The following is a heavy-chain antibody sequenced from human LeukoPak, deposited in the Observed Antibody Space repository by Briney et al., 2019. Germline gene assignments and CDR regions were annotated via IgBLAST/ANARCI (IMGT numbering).Heavy chain of an antibody. CDR3: AKRGVVIRVILVGFHKEAYYFDS. Sequence: GRSLRLSCAASGFTFSSYGMHWVRQAPGKGLKWVAVIWYDGSNKYYADSVKGRFTISRDNSKNTLYLQMNSLRAEDTAVYFCAKRGVVIRVILVGFHKEAYYFDSWGQGALVTVSS. CDR1: GFTFSSYG. J-gene: IGHJ4*02. D-gene: IGHD3-22*01. V-gene: IGHV3-33*06. CDR2: IWYDGSNK.